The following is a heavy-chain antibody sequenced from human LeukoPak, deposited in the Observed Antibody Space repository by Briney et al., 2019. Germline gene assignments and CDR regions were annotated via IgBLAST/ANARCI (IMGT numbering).Heavy chain of an antibody. CDR1: GFTFTNYS. J-gene: IGHJ4*02. D-gene: IGHD3-22*01. V-gene: IGHV3-48*04. Sequence: GGSLRLSCAASGFTFTNYSMNWVRQAPGKGLEWVSYISSSRSTIYYADSVKGRFTISRDNAKKSVHLQMNSLRAEDTAVYYCARVRVSGGYYDSSGYNYGDHWGQGTLVTVSS. CDR2: ISSSRSTI. CDR3: ARVRVSGGYYDSSGYNYGDH.